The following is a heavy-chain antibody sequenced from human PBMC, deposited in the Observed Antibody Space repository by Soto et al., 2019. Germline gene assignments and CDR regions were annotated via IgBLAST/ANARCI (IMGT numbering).Heavy chain of an antibody. CDR3: ARGEEWIFGVAPYFDY. D-gene: IGHD3-3*01. CDR1: GYTFTVYY. J-gene: IGHJ4*02. V-gene: IGHV1-2*04. CDR2: INPNSGGT. Sequence: ASVKVSCKASGYTFTVYYMHWVRQAPGQGLEWMGWINPNSGGTNYAQKFQGWVTMTRDTSISTAYMELSRLRSDDTAVYYCARGEEWIFGVAPYFDYWGQGTLVTVSS.